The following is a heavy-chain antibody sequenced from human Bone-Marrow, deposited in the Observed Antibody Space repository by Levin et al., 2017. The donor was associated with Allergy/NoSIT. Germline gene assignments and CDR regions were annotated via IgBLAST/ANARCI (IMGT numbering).Heavy chain of an antibody. D-gene: IGHD4-11*01. J-gene: IGHJ4*02. CDR3: TKGHYGNEEQ. V-gene: IGHV3-53*01. Sequence: QAGGSLRLSCAASGFSVRTHYMTWVRQSPGKGLQWVSVIYDDGSTYYAESVEDRFAISRDTSKNMLFLQMNSLRAEDTAIYYCTKGHYGNEEQWGRGTLVTVSS. CDR1: GFSVRTHY. CDR2: IYDDGST.